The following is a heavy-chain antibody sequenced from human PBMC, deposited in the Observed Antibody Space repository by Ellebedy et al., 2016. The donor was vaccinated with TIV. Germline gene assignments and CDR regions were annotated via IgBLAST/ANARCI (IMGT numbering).Heavy chain of an antibody. Sequence: AASVKVSCKASGYTFTRYAIHWVRQAPGQRLEWMGWINGGNGNTKYSQKFQGRVTITRDTSASTAYVELSSLRSEDTAVYYCARDLLGFVGDTYGRSSFGMDVWGQGTTVTVSS. J-gene: IGHJ6*02. CDR1: GYTFTRYA. V-gene: IGHV1-3*01. D-gene: IGHD5-18*01. CDR2: INGGNGNT. CDR3: ARDLLGFVGDTYGRSSFGMDV.